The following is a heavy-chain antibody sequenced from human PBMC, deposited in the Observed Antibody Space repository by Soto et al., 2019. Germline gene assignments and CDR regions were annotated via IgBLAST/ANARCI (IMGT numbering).Heavy chain of an antibody. CDR2: ISGSGGYT. J-gene: IGHJ4*02. Sequence: EVQLLESGGGLVQPGGSLRLSCAASGFTFSSYAMSWVRQAPGKGLEWVSVISGSGGYTYYADSVKGRFTISRDNSKNTLYLQMNSLRAEDTAVYYCAKWTVVVVAATRVGYFDYRGQGTLVTVSS. D-gene: IGHD2-15*01. CDR1: GFTFSSYA. CDR3: AKWTVVVVAATRVGYFDY. V-gene: IGHV3-23*01.